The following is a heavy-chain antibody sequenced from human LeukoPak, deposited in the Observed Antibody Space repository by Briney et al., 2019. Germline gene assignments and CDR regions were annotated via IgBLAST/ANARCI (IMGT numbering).Heavy chain of an antibody. D-gene: IGHD3-22*01. CDR3: AREGYYYDSSGYYSSVYFDY. J-gene: IGHJ4*02. CDR1: GGSFSGYY. V-gene: IGHV4-34*01. CDR2: INHSGST. Sequence: SGTLSLTCAVYGGSFSGYYWSWIRQPPGKGLEWIGEINHSGSTNYNPSLKSRVTISVDTSKNQFSLKLSSVTAADTAVYYCAREGYYYDSSGYYSSVYFDYWGQGTLVTVSS.